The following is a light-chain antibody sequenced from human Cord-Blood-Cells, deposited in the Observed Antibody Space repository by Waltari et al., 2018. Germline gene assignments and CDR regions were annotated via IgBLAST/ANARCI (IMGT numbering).Light chain of an antibody. Sequence: QSALTQPASVSGSPGQSITIPCTGTTSDVGSYHLVSWYQQHPGKAPKLMIYEGSKRPSGVSNRVSGSKSGNTASPTISGLQAEDEADYYCCSYAGSSTFGFGGGTKLTVL. V-gene: IGLV2-23*03. CDR2: EGS. J-gene: IGLJ2*01. CDR3: CSYAGSSTFG. CDR1: TSDVGSYHL.